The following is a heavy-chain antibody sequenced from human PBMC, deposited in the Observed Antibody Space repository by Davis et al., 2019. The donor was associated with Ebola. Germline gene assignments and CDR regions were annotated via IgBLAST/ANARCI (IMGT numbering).Heavy chain of an antibody. CDR1: GSSISSGYY. Sequence: SETLSLTCTVSGSSISSGYYWGWIRQPPGKGLEWIGSIYHSGSTYYNPSLKSRVTIPVDTSKNQFSLKLSSVTAADTAVYYCARQEYSSSLAFDYWGQGTLVTVSS. D-gene: IGHD6-6*01. V-gene: IGHV4-38-2*02. CDR2: IYHSGST. J-gene: IGHJ4*02. CDR3: ARQEYSSSLAFDY.